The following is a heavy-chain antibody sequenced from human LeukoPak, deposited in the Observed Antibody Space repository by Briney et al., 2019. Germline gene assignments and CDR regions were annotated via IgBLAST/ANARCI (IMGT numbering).Heavy chain of an antibody. D-gene: IGHD3-10*01. CDR3: ARDDFSGFGERAFDI. J-gene: IGHJ3*02. CDR1: GHTFASYG. Sequence: ASVKVSCKASGHTFASYGISWVRQAPGQGLEWMGWINPNSGGTNYAQKFQGRVTMTRDTSISTAYMELSRLRSDGTAVYYCARDDFSGFGERAFDIWGQGTMVTVSS. CDR2: INPNSGGT. V-gene: IGHV1-2*02.